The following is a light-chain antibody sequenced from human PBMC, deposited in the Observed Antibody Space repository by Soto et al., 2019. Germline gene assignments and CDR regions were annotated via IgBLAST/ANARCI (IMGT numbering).Light chain of an antibody. CDR2: DVF. Sequence: DIQMTQSPSSLSASVGDRVTITCRASQSITYWLAWFQQKPGRAPKLLIYDVFNLQSGGPSRFSGSGSGTEFTLTISSLQPDDFATYYCQQYNSYRTFGQGTKVDI. CDR1: QSITYW. V-gene: IGKV1-5*01. J-gene: IGKJ1*01. CDR3: QQYNSYRT.